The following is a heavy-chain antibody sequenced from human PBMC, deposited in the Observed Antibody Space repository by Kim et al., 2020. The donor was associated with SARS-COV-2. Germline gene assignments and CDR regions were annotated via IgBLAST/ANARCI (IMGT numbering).Heavy chain of an antibody. Sequence: ASVKVSCKVSGYTLTELSMHWVRQAPGKGLEWMGGFDPEDGETIYAQKFQVRVTMTEDTSTDTAYMELSSLRSEDTAVYYCATQYYDILTGYRAFDIWGQGTMVTVSS. J-gene: IGHJ3*02. CDR3: ATQYYDILTGYRAFDI. CDR2: FDPEDGET. V-gene: IGHV1-24*01. CDR1: GYTLTELS. D-gene: IGHD3-9*01.